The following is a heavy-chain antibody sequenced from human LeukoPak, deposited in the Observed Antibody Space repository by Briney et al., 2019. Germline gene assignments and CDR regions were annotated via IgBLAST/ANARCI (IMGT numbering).Heavy chain of an antibody. CDR2: IVVGSGNT. D-gene: IGHD3-22*01. Sequence: ASVKVSCKASGFTFTSSAVQWVRQARGQRLEWIGWIVVGSGNTNYAQKFQERVTITRDMSTSTAYMELSSLRSEDTAVYYCAAARQTYYYDSSGYEDWGQGTLVTVSS. V-gene: IGHV1-58*01. CDR1: GFTFTSSA. J-gene: IGHJ4*02. CDR3: AAARQTYYYDSSGYED.